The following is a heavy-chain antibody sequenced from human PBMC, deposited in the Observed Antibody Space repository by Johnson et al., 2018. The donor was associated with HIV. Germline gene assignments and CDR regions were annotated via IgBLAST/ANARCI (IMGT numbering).Heavy chain of an antibody. Sequence: VQLVESGGGLVQPGRSLRLSCAASGFTFDDYAMHWVRQAPGQGLEWVSGISWNSGSIGYADSVKGRFTISSDNAKNSLYLQMNSLRAEDTALYYCAKDIATTTDAFDIWGQGTMVTVSS. CDR1: GFTFDDYA. J-gene: IGHJ3*02. CDR3: AKDIATTTDAFDI. V-gene: IGHV3-9*01. D-gene: IGHD4-17*01. CDR2: ISWNSGSI.